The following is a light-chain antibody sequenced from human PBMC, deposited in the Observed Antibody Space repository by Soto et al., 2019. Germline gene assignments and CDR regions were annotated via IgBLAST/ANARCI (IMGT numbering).Light chain of an antibody. CDR2: GVS. CDR3: QQYGSLPLS. Sequence: EIVLTQSPGTLSFSLGERATLSCRASETIRSNSLAWYQRKPGQAPRLLIYGVSSRATDIPDRFSGSGSGTDFTLTISRLEPEDFAVYDCQQYGSLPLSFGQGTKVEVK. V-gene: IGKV3-20*01. J-gene: IGKJ1*01. CDR1: ETIRSNS.